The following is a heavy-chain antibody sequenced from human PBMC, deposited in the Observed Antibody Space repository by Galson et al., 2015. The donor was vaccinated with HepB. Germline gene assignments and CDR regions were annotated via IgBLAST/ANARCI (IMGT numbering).Heavy chain of an antibody. D-gene: IGHD3-3*01. V-gene: IGHV3-23*01. CDR2: ISASGGST. Sequence: SLRLSCAASGFTFSSFAMSWVRQAPGKGLEWVSGISASGGSTNYADSVKGRLTISRDNSKNTLYLQMNSLRAEDTAVYYCARDRYSDFWSGLIYYYYGVDGWGQGTTVTVSS. CDR3: ARDRYSDFWSGLIYYYYGVDG. CDR1: GFTFSSFA. J-gene: IGHJ6*02.